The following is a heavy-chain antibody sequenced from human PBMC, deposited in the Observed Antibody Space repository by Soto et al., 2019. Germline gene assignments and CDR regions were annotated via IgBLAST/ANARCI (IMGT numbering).Heavy chain of an antibody. V-gene: IGHV3-33*01. CDR3: DRDREAKLIFYYYYYGMDV. Sequence: GGSLRLSCAASGFTFSSYGMHWVRQAPGKGLEWVAVIWYDGSNKYYADSVKGRFTISRDNSKNTLYLQMNSLRAEDTAVYYCDRDREAKLIFYYYYYGMDVWGPGTTVTVSS. CDR1: GFTFSSYG. CDR2: IWYDGSNK. J-gene: IGHJ6*02. D-gene: IGHD2-2*01.